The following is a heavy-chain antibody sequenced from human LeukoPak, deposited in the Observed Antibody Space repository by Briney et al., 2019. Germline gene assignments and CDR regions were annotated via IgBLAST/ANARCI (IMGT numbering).Heavy chain of an antibody. CDR3: ARVQLFLGYCSSTSCYNWFDP. V-gene: IGHV1-69*05. D-gene: IGHD2-2*01. Sequence: SVKVSCKASGGTFSSYAISWVRQAPGQGLEWMGGVIPIFGTANYAQKFQGRVTITTDESTSTAYMELSSLRSEDTAVYYCARVQLFLGYCSSTSCYNWFDPWGQGTLVTVSS. CDR1: GGTFSSYA. J-gene: IGHJ5*02. CDR2: VIPIFGTA.